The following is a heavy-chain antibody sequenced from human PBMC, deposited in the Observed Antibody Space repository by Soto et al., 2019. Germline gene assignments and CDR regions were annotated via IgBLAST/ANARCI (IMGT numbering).Heavy chain of an antibody. J-gene: IGHJ4*02. Sequence: EVQLVESGGGLVQPGGSLRLSCAASGFTFSSYWMSWVRQAPGKGLEWVANIKQDGSDKYYVDSVRCRLTISRDNAKNSLYLQRNSLTAEDTAIYYCAKVKSLAGQEWGQGTLVTVSS. CDR2: IKQDGSDK. CDR1: GFTFSSYW. V-gene: IGHV3-7*05. D-gene: IGHD6-6*01. CDR3: AKVKSLAGQE.